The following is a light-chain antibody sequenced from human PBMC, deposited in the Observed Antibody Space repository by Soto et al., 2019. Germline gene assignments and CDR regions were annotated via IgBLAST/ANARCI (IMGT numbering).Light chain of an antibody. CDR3: SSYAGNNNLV. V-gene: IGLV2-8*01. CDR1: SSDVGGYNY. CDR2: EVT. Sequence: QPVLTQPPSASGSPGQSVTISCTGTSSDVGGYNYVSWYQQHPGKAPKLMIYEVTKRPSGVPDRFSGSKSGNTASLTVSGLQAEDEADYYCSSYAGNNNLVFGTGTKLTVL. J-gene: IGLJ1*01.